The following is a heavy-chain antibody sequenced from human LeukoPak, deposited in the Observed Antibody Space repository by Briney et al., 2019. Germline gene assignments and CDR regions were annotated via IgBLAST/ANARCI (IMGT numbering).Heavy chain of an antibody. CDR1: GYTFTSYY. D-gene: IGHD3-22*01. CDR3: ASPVAGGYSLYYFDY. V-gene: IGHV1-46*03. Sequence: ASVKVSCKASGYTFTSYYMHWVRQAPGQGLERMGIINPSGGSTSYAQKFQGRVTMTRDTSTSTVYMELSSLRSEDTAVYYCASPVAGGYSLYYFDYWGQGTLVTVSS. CDR2: INPSGGST. J-gene: IGHJ4*02.